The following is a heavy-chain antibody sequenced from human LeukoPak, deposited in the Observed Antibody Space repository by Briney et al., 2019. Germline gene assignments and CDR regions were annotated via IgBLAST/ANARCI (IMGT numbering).Heavy chain of an antibody. CDR3: ARVSPWIWFGELFPGAFDI. CDR1: GGSFSDYY. CDR2: INHSRGT. Sequence: PSETLSLTCAVYGGSFSDYYWSWIRQSPGKGLEWIGEINHSRGTNYNPSLKSRVTISVDTSKNQFSLKLSSVTAADTAVYYCARVSPWIWFGELFPGAFDIWGQGTMVTVSS. V-gene: IGHV4-34*01. D-gene: IGHD3-10*01. J-gene: IGHJ3*02.